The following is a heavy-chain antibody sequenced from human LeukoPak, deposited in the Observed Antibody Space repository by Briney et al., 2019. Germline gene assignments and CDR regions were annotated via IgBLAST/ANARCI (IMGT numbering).Heavy chain of an antibody. CDR2: MCYSGNS. V-gene: IGHV4-39*01. D-gene: IGHD6-6*01. CDR3: ASLPKYGNALKAFDI. CDR1: GASIASSSYGTSYY. J-gene: IGHJ3*02. Sequence: SETLSLTCTVSGASIASSSYGTSYYWGWIRQPPGKGLEWIGSMCYSGNSYFNPPLKSRVTISVDTSKNQFSLKLSSVTAADTAVYYCASLPKYGNALKAFDIWGQGTVVTVSS.